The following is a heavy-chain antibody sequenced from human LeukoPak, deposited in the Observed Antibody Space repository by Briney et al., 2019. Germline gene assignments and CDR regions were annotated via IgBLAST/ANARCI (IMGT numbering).Heavy chain of an antibody. V-gene: IGHV3-30*02. J-gene: IGHJ5*02. D-gene: IGHD5-24*01. Sequence: GGSLRLSCAASGFTFSSYGMHWVRQAPGKGLEWVAFIRYDGSNKYYADSVKGRFTISRDNSKNTLYLQMNSLRAEDAAVYYCAKEVERWLQSFDPWGQGTLVTVSP. CDR3: AKEVERWLQSFDP. CDR2: IRYDGSNK. CDR1: GFTFSSYG.